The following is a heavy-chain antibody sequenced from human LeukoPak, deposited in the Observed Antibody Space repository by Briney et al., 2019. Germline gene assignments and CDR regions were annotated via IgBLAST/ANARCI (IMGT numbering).Heavy chain of an antibody. D-gene: IGHD2-8*02. CDR2: IKQDGSEK. Sequence: GGSLRLSCAASGFTFSNYWMNWVRQAPGKGLEWVANIKQDGSEKNYVDSVKGRFTLSRDNAKNSLYLQMSSLRDEDTAVYYCAGGTGWLIDYWGQGSLVTVSS. V-gene: IGHV3-7*04. J-gene: IGHJ4*02. CDR1: GFTFSNYW. CDR3: AGGTGWLIDY.